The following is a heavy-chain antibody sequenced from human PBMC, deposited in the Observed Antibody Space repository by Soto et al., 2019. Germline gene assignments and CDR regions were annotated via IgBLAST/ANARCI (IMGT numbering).Heavy chain of an antibody. D-gene: IGHD3-10*01. CDR3: AHRSDGSGSLFSPYYYYDGMDV. CDR2: IYSNDDK. CDR1: GFSLSTSGVG. J-gene: IGHJ6*02. Sequence: QITLKESGPTLVKPTQTLTLTCTFSGFSLSTSGVGVGWIRQPPGKALEWLALIYSNDDKRYSPSLKSRLTITKDTSKNQVVLTMTNMDPVDTATYYCAHRSDGSGSLFSPYYYYDGMDVGGQGTTVTVSS. V-gene: IGHV2-5*01.